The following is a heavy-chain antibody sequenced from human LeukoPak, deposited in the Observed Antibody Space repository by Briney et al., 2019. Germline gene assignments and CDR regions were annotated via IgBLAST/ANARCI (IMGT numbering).Heavy chain of an antibody. V-gene: IGHV3-30*03. D-gene: IGHD2-2*03. CDR1: GFTLSDYW. Sequence: GGSLRLSCAASGFTLSDYWMHWVRQAPGKGLEWVAVISDDGSNKYYADSVKGRFTISRDNSKNTLYLQMNSLRPEDTAVYYCARVDDLDAFDIWGQGTMVTVSS. CDR2: ISDDGSNK. J-gene: IGHJ3*02. CDR3: ARVDDLDAFDI.